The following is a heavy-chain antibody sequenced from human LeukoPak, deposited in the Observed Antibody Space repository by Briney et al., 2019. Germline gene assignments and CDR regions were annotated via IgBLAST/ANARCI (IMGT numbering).Heavy chain of an antibody. CDR2: FDPEDGET. Sequence: ASVKVSCKVSGYNLTELSMHWVRQAPGKGLEWMGGFDPEDGETIYAQKFQGRVTMTEDTSTDTAYMELSSLRSEDTAVYYCATASHYSSGWYNVNYFDYWGQGTLVTVSS. D-gene: IGHD6-19*01. V-gene: IGHV1-24*01. CDR3: ATASHYSSGWYNVNYFDY. CDR1: GYNLTELS. J-gene: IGHJ4*02.